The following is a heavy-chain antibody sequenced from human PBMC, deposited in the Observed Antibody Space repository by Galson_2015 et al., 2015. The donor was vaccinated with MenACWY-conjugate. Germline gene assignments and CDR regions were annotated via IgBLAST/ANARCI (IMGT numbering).Heavy chain of an antibody. CDR3: ARRATTGWFDP. J-gene: IGHJ5*02. Sequence: LTCTVSGASMSNYSWTWIRQSPGKGLEWIGHIYHSGATNYNPSLQSRVIISSDASKGQISLNLASVSAADTAVYYCARRATTGWFDPWGQGTQVTVSS. D-gene: IGHD4-17*01. CDR2: IYHSGAT. V-gene: IGHV4-59*13. CDR1: GASMSNYS.